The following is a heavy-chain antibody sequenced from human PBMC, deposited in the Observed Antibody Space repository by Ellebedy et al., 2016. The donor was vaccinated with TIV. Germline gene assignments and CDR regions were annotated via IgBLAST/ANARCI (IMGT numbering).Heavy chain of an antibody. D-gene: IGHD2-15*01. V-gene: IGHV4-59*02. Sequence: SETLSLTCTVSGDSVSNNYWSWIRQPPGKGLEWIGYIYYSGNTNYSPSLKSRVTISVDTSKNQFSLKLTSVTTADTAVYYCARVFVFCGGGTCFTNWFDPWGQGTLVTVSS. CDR1: GDSVSNNY. J-gene: IGHJ5*02. CDR2: IYYSGNT. CDR3: ARVFVFCGGGTCFTNWFDP.